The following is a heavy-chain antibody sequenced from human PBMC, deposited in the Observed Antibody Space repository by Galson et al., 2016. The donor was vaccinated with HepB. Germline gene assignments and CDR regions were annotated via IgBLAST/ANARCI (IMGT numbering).Heavy chain of an antibody. V-gene: IGHV3-23*01. Sequence: SLRLSCAASGFTFNIYAMSWVCQAPGKGLEWVAAIAGSGAPTNYADSVKGRFTISRDNSKNTLYLQMNSLRAEDTAVYYCAKGLYGDYSYFDDWGQGTLVTVSS. D-gene: IGHD4-17*01. J-gene: IGHJ4*02. CDR2: IAGSGAPT. CDR1: GFTFNIYA. CDR3: AKGLYGDYSYFDD.